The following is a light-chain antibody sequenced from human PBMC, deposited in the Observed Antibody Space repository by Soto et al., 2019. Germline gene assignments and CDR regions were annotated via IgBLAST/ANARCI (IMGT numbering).Light chain of an antibody. J-gene: IGKJ4*01. CDR1: QTINTH. CDR2: AAS. CDR3: QQCYSTPLT. Sequence: IQVSSYDTSHSVYVGYRVTISYLACQTINTHVNWYQQQPGRAPNLLIYAASGLQSGVPSRFSGSGSGTDFTLTITRLHAEDFVTYYYQQCYSTPLTFGGGTKVDI. V-gene: IGKV1-39*01.